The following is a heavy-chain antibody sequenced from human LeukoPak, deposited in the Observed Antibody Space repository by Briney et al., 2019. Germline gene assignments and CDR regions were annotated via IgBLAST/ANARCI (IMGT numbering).Heavy chain of an antibody. D-gene: IGHD4-23*01. J-gene: IGHJ3*02. Sequence: SVKVSCKASGGTFSSYTISWVRQAPGQGLEWMGGIIPILGIANYAQKFQGRVTITAYKSTSTAYMELSSLRSEDTAVYYCARADYGGNSEAAFDIWGQGTMVTVSS. CDR2: IIPILGIA. V-gene: IGHV1-69*10. CDR1: GGTFSSYT. CDR3: ARADYGGNSEAAFDI.